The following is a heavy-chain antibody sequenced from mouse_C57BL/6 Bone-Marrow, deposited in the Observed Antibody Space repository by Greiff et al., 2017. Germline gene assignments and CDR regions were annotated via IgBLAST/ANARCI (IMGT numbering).Heavy chain of an antibody. CDR3: AREDYYGSTFDY. CDR1: GYTFTSYW. V-gene: IGHV1-7*01. CDR2: INPSSGYT. D-gene: IGHD1-1*01. J-gene: IGHJ2*01. Sequence: VQLQESGAELAKPGASVKLSCKASGYTFTSYWMHWVKQRPGQGLEWIGYINPSSGYTKYNQKFKDTATLTADKASSTAYMQLSSLTYEDSAVYYCAREDYYGSTFDYWGQGTTLTVSS.